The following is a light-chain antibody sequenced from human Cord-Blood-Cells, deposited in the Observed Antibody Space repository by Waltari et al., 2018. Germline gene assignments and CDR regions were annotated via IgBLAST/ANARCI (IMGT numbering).Light chain of an antibody. Sequence: DIVLTQSPGTLSLSPGERATLSYRASQSVSSSYLAWYQQKPGQAPRLLIYGASSMATGIPDRCSGSGSGTDFTLTISRLEPEDFAVYYCQQYGSSPRTFGQGTKVEIK. V-gene: IGKV3-20*01. J-gene: IGKJ1*01. CDR3: QQYGSSPRT. CDR1: QSVSSSY. CDR2: GAS.